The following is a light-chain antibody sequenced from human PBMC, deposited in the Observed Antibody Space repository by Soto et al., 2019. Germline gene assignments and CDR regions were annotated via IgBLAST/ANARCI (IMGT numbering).Light chain of an antibody. CDR1: QSVSTY. V-gene: IGKV3-11*01. CDR2: DAS. Sequence: EIVLTQSPATLSLSPGERATLSCRASQSVSTYLAWYQQKPGQAPRLLIYDASNRATGIPARFSGGGSGTDFTLTIRSLEPEDFAVYYCQQRYNWPPITFGQGTRLEI. J-gene: IGKJ5*01. CDR3: QQRYNWPPIT.